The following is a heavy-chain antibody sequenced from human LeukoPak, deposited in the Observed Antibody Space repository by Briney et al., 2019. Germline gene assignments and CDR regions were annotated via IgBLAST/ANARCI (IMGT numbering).Heavy chain of an antibody. V-gene: IGHV4-34*01. CDR3: ARDFIGYCSGGSCYAMTNAFDI. J-gene: IGHJ3*02. D-gene: IGHD2-15*01. Sequence: SETLSLTCAVYGGSFSGYYWSWIRQPPGKGLEWIGEINHSGSTNYNPSLKSRVTISVDASKNQFSLKLSSVTAADTAVYYCARDFIGYCSGGSCYAMTNAFDIWGQGTMVTVSS. CDR1: GGSFSGYY. CDR2: INHSGST.